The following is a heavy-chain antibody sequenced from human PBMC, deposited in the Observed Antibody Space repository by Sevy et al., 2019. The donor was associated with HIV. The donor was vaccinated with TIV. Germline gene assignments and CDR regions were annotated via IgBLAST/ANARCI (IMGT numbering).Heavy chain of an antibody. V-gene: IGHV3-9*01. CDR2: ISWNSGSI. D-gene: IGHD2-21*02. CDR3: AKAYCGGDCSNLYYFDY. J-gene: IGHJ4*02. Sequence: GGSLRLSCAASGFTFDDYAMHWVRQAPGKGLEWVSGISWNSGSIGYADSVKGRFTISRDNAKNSLYLQMNSLRAEDTALYYWAKAYCGGDCSNLYYFDYWGQGTLVTVSS. CDR1: GFTFDDYA.